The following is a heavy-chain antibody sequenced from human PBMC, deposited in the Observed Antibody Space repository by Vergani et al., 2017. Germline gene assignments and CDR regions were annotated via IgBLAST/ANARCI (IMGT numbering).Heavy chain of an antibody. Sequence: EVQLVESGGGLEQPGRSLSLSCRASGFPFTDYGISWVRQAPGKGLEWVGFVRNKEDGGTPEHAASVKGRFTISRDDSKAIAYLQMNSLKTEDTAVYYCTTGFPGSSWSTYWGQGTLVTVSS. J-gene: IGHJ4*01. CDR2: VRNKEDGGTP. CDR3: TTGFPGSSWSTY. V-gene: IGHV3-49*04. D-gene: IGHD6-13*01. CDR1: GFPFTDYG.